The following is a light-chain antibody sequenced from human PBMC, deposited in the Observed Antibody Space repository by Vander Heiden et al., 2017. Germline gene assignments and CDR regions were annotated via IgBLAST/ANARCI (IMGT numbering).Light chain of an antibody. CDR2: AAS. Sequence: AIQMTQSPSSLSASVGDSVTITCRASQGIRGDLAWYQHKPGKAPHLLIYAASSLQTGVPSRFSGSGSGTDFTLTISSLQPEDFATYYCRQEDNSPWTFGQGTKVEIK. V-gene: IGKV1-6*01. CDR1: QGIRGD. J-gene: IGKJ1*01. CDR3: RQEDNSPWT.